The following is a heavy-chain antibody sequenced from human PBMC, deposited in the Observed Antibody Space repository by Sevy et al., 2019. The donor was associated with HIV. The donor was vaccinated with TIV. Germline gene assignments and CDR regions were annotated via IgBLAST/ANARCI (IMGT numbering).Heavy chain of an antibody. CDR3: ARRLSSSRHVGAFDI. V-gene: IGHV4-38-2*01. CDR1: GYSISSGYY. Sequence: SETLSLTCVVSGYSISSGYYWGWIRQPPGKGLEWIGSIYHSGSTYYNPSLKSRVTISVDTSKNQFSLKLSSVTAADTAVYYCARRLSSSRHVGAFDIWGQGTMVTVSS. CDR2: IYHSGST. J-gene: IGHJ3*02. D-gene: IGHD6-13*01.